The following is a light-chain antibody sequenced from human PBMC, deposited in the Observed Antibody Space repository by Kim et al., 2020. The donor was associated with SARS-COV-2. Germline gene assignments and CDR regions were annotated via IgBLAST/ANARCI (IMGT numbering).Light chain of an antibody. V-gene: IGKV2-30*01. CDR1: QSLVYNVGNTY. CDR2: KVS. J-gene: IGKJ2*03. CDR3: MQGTHRPPNS. Sequence: PASISCRSRQSLVYNVGNTYLSWFQQRTDQAPRRLIYKVSERGSGVPDRFSGRGSGTEFTLEISRVGAEDIRLYFCMQGTHRPPNSFGQGTKLEI.